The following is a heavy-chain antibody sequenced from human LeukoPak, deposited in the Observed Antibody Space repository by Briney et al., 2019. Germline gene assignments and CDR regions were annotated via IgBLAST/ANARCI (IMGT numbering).Heavy chain of an antibody. J-gene: IGHJ4*02. CDR3: ARAFYYDSSAYYPEAY. Sequence: ASVKVSCKASGYTFTSHYMQWVRQAPGQGLEWMGIINPSGGTTTYAQKFQGRVTMTRDMSTSTVYMELSSLRSEDTAMYYCARAFYYDSSAYYPEAYWGQGTLVTASS. CDR2: INPSGGTT. CDR1: GYTFTSHY. D-gene: IGHD3-22*01. V-gene: IGHV1-46*01.